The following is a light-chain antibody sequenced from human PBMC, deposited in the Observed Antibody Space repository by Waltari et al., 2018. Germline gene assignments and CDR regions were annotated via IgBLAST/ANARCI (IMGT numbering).Light chain of an antibody. Sequence: DIVMTQTPLSSPVTLGQPASLSCRSSQHLVHSDGNTYLSWLQQRPGQTPRLLIYKVSNQFSGVPDRFSGSGAGTDFTLKISRVEAEDVGVYYCMQGTQTWTFGQGTKVEIK. CDR1: QHLVHSDGNTY. J-gene: IGKJ1*01. V-gene: IGKV2-24*01. CDR2: KVS. CDR3: MQGTQTWT.